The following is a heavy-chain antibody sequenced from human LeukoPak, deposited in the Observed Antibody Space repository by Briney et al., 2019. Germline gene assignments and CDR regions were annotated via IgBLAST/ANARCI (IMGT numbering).Heavy chain of an antibody. V-gene: IGHV3-30*18. CDR2: ISYDGSNK. CDR1: GFTFSSYG. Sequence: PGRSLRLSCAASGFTFSSYGMHWVRQAPGKGLEWVAVISYDGSNKYYADSVKGRFTISRDNSQNTLYLQMNSLRAEDTAVYYCAKDGVVGAGLFDYWGQGTLVTVSS. D-gene: IGHD1-26*01. CDR3: AKDGVVGAGLFDY. J-gene: IGHJ4*02.